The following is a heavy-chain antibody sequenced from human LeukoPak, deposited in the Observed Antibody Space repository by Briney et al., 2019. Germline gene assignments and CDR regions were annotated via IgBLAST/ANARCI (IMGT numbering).Heavy chain of an antibody. J-gene: IGHJ4*02. D-gene: IGHD6-19*01. CDR3: ARGSSGWYLDFDY. CDR1: GGSFSGYY. CDR2: INHSGST. V-gene: IGHV4-34*01. Sequence: SDSLSLTCAVYGGSFSGYYWSWIRQPPGKGLEWIGEINHSGSTNYNPSLKSRVTISVDTSKNQFSLKLSSVTAADTAVYYCARGSSGWYLDFDYWGQGTLVTVSS.